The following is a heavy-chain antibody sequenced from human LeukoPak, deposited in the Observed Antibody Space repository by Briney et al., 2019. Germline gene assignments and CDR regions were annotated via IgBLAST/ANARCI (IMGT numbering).Heavy chain of an antibody. Sequence: GSLRLSCAASGFTFSDYYISWIRQAPGKGLEWVSYISSSGSTLSYADSVKGRFTISRDNAKNSLYLQMNSLGAEDTAVYYCARPAAGTVEVVGYYFDYWGQGTLVTVSS. CDR1: GFTFSDYY. J-gene: IGHJ4*02. CDR2: ISSSGSTL. V-gene: IGHV3-11*04. CDR3: ARPAAGTVEVVGYYFDY. D-gene: IGHD6-13*01.